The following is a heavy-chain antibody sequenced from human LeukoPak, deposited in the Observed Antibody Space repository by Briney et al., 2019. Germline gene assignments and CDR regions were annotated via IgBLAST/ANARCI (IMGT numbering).Heavy chain of an antibody. D-gene: IGHD2-2*01. CDR1: GFTFNNYA. CDR2: ISYDGSNK. V-gene: IGHV3-30*04. CDR3: ARDRCVSCPASNCFDH. Sequence: GGSLSLSCAASGFTFNNYAMHWGRQAPGKGLEWVAVISYDGSNKYYADSVKGRFTISRDDSKSTLYLQMNTLRAEDTAVYYCARDRCVSCPASNCFDHWGQGTLVTVSP. J-gene: IGHJ5*02.